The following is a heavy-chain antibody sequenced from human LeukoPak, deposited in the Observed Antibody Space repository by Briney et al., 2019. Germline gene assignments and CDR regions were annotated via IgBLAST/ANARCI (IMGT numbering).Heavy chain of an antibody. V-gene: IGHV3-7*03. J-gene: IGHJ4*02. CDR3: AKLGYCSSISCGGFDY. CDR2: IKPDGGQK. D-gene: IGHD2-2*01. Sequence: GESLRLSCSGSGFTSGTYWMSWVRQAPGKGLEWVANIKPDGGQKYYVDSVKGRFTISRDNAKNSMYLQMDNLGAEDTAVYYCAKLGYCSSISCGGFDYWGQGTLVTVSS. CDR1: GFTSGTYW.